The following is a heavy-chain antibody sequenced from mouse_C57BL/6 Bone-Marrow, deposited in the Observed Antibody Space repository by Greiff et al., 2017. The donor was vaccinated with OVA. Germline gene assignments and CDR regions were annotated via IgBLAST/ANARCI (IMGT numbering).Heavy chain of an antibody. Sequence: VQLQQSGPELVKPGASVKISCKASGYTFTDYYMNWVKQSHGKSLEWIGDINPNNGGTSYNQKFKGKATLTVDKSSSTAYMELRSLTSEDSAVYYCARRGLRRRGYFDYWGKGTTLTVSS. J-gene: IGHJ2*01. CDR2: INPNNGGT. V-gene: IGHV1-26*01. CDR3: ARRGLRRRGYFDY. CDR1: GYTFTDYY. D-gene: IGHD2-4*01.